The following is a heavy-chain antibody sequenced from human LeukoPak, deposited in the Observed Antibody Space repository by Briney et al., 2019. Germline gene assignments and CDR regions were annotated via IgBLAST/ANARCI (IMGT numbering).Heavy chain of an antibody. Sequence: KPTETLSLTCAVYGGSFSGYYWSWIRQPPGKGLEWIGEINHSGSTNYNPSLKSRVTISVDTSKNQFSLKLSSVTAADTAVYYCARGPRDFVVVTASNWFDPWGQGTLVTVSS. CDR1: GGSFSGYY. J-gene: IGHJ5*02. V-gene: IGHV4-34*01. CDR2: INHSGST. CDR3: ARGPRDFVVVTASNWFDP. D-gene: IGHD2-21*02.